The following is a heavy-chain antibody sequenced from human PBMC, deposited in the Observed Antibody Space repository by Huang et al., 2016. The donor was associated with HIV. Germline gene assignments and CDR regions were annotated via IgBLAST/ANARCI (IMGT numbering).Heavy chain of an antibody. V-gene: IGHV1-8*02. D-gene: IGHD4-17*01. CDR1: GYTFTNYD. Sequence: QVHLVQSGAEVKKPGASVKVSCKASGYTFTNYDINWVRQAPGRGLEWMGWMNPNTGNTVFEQSFQGRVTMTRKTSITTAYMELTSLTSEDTAVYYCARSAYGDLDYWGLGTLVIVSS. J-gene: IGHJ4*02. CDR2: MNPNTGNT. CDR3: ARSAYGDLDY.